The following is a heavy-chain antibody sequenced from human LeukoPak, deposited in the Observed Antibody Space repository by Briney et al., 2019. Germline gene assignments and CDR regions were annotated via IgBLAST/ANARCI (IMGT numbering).Heavy chain of an antibody. Sequence: GGSLRLSCAASGFTFSSSDMHWVRQAPGKGLEWVAFIRYDGSNKYYADSVKGRFTISRDNSKNTLYLQMNSLRTEDTAVYYCAKDAKPAFHYWGQGTLVTVSS. CDR1: GFTFSSSD. V-gene: IGHV3-30*02. J-gene: IGHJ4*02. CDR3: AKDAKPAFHY. CDR2: IRYDGSNK.